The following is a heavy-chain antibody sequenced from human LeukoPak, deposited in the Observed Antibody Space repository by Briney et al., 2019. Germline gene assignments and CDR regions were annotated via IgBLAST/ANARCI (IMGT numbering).Heavy chain of an antibody. D-gene: IGHD6-25*01. CDR1: GFTFSHYS. CDR3: AKGSAAGRPYYFDY. CDR2: IRFTGSYI. J-gene: IGHJ4*02. Sequence: PGGSLRLSCVASGFTFSHYSMNWVRQAPGKGLEWVSSIRFTGSYIYYADSVKGRFTISRDDAKNLLSLQMISLRAEDTAIYYCAKGSAAGRPYYFDYWGQGTLVTVSS. V-gene: IGHV3-21*04.